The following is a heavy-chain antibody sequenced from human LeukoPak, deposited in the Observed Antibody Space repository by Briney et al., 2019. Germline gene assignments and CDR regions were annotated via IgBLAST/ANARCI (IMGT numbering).Heavy chain of an antibody. J-gene: IGHJ5*02. CDR1: GFTFSSYA. D-gene: IGHD6-19*01. CDR3: AKGDSSGWYGSNWFDP. CDR2: ISGSGGST. Sequence: GGSLRLSCAASGFTFSSYAMSWVRQAPGKGLEWVSAISGSGGSTYYADSVKGRFTISRDNSKNTLYLQMNSLRAEDTAVYYCAKGDSSGWYGSNWFDPWGQGTLVTVSS. V-gene: IGHV3-23*01.